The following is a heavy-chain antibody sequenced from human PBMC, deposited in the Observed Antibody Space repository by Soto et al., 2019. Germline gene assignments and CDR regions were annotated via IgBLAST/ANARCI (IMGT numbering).Heavy chain of an antibody. CDR3: AKRIQSAGNPDFDY. V-gene: IGHV3-30*18. J-gene: IGHJ4*02. CDR1: GFIFSNFG. Sequence: SGGSLRLSCAASGFIFSNFGMHWVRQAPGRGLEWVAVISDNGSQKYYTDSVQGRFTISRDNSKNTLYLQMDSLRSEDTAVYFCAKRIQSAGNPDFDYWGQGTAVTVSS. CDR2: ISDNGSQK. D-gene: IGHD6-19*01.